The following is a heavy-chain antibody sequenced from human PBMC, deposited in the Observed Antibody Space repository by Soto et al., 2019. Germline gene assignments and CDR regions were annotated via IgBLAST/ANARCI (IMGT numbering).Heavy chain of an antibody. Sequence: EMQLSESGGNLVQPGGSLRLSCAASGFTFFNYAMSWVRQAQGKGLEWVSSISGSGGETHYADSVKGRFTISRDNSKNTLYLQMNSLRVEGTAVYYCAKMTSGSGWYGAVDYWGQGTLVTVSS. CDR3: AKMTSGSGWYGAVDY. V-gene: IGHV3-23*01. D-gene: IGHD6-19*01. CDR2: ISGSGGET. J-gene: IGHJ4*02. CDR1: GFTFFNYA.